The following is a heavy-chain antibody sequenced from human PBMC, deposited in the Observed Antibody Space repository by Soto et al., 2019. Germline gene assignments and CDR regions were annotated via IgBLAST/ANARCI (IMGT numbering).Heavy chain of an antibody. D-gene: IGHD3-22*01. CDR1: GGTFSSYA. J-gene: IGHJ4*02. CDR3: ARSYYDSSGYYDY. CDR2: IIPIFGTA. V-gene: IGHV1-69*01. Sequence: QVQLVQSGAEVKKPGSSVKVSCKASGGTFSSYAISWVRQAPGQGLEWMGGIIPIFGTANYAQKFQGRVTITADESTSTDYMELSRLRSEDTAVYYCARSYYDSSGYYDYWGQGTLVTVSS.